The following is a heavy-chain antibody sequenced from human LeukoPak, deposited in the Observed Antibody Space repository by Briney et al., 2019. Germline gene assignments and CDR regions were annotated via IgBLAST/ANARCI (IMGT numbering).Heavy chain of an antibody. V-gene: IGHV3-33*01. D-gene: IGHD6-6*01. J-gene: IGHJ4*02. CDR1: GFTFSSYG. CDR3: ARGLRGQYSSSSGFYFDY. Sequence: GGSLRLSCAASGFTFSSYGMHWVRQAPGKGLEWVAVIWYDGSNKYYADSVKGRFTISRDNSKNTLYLQMNSLGAEDTAVYYCARGLRGQYSSSSGFYFDYWGQGTLVTVSS. CDR2: IWYDGSNK.